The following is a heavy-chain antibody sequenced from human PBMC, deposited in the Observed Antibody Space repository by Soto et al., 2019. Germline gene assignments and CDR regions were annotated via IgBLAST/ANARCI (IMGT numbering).Heavy chain of an antibody. D-gene: IGHD3-10*01. Sequence: QVQLVESGGGVVQPERSLTLSCAASGFTFSSYGMHWIRQAPGKGLEWVAVIWHDGMNKYYADSVRGRLTISRDNSKNPLYLHMNGLRAEDTAVYYCGGDRGSDAPIDYWGQGTLVTVSS. CDR1: GFTFSSYG. CDR2: IWHDGMNK. V-gene: IGHV3-33*01. J-gene: IGHJ4*02. CDR3: GGDRGSDAPIDY.